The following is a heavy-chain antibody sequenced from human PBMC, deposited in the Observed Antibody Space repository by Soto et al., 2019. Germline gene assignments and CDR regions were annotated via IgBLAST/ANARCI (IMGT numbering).Heavy chain of an antibody. CDR3: ARERGGYTGAAKGYYYYYMDV. D-gene: IGHD2-2*02. CDR1: GGSFSGYY. Sequence: SETLSLTCAVYGGSFSGYYWSWIRQPPGKGLEWIGEINHSGSTNYNPSLKSRVTISVDTSKNQFSLKLSSVTAADTAVYYCARERGGYTGAAKGYYYYYMDVWGKGTTVTVSS. V-gene: IGHV4-34*01. CDR2: INHSGST. J-gene: IGHJ6*03.